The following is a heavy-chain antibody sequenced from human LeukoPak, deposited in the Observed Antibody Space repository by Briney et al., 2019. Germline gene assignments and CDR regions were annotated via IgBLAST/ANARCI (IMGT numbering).Heavy chain of an antibody. CDR3: ARERTFSGSYYSTDAFDI. J-gene: IGHJ3*02. Sequence: GGSLRLSCAASGFTFSSYWMSWVRQAPGKGLEWVANIKQDGSEKYYVDSVKGRFTISRDNSKNTLYLQMNSLRAEDTAVYYCARERTFSGSYYSTDAFDIWGQGTMVTVSS. V-gene: IGHV3-7*03. CDR2: IKQDGSEK. CDR1: GFTFSSYW. D-gene: IGHD1-26*01.